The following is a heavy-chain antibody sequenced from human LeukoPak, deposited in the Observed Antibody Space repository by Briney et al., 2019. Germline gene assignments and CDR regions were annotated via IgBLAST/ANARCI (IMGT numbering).Heavy chain of an antibody. D-gene: IGHD2-15*01. V-gene: IGHV4-30-4*08. Sequence: SETLSLTCTVSGGSISSGDYYSGWIRQPPGNGLEWIGYIYYSGSTYYNPSLKSRVTISVDTSKNQFSLKLSAVTAADTAVYYCARDRGGNFDYWGQGTLVTVSS. CDR1: GGSISSGDYY. CDR3: ARDRGGNFDY. CDR2: IYYSGST. J-gene: IGHJ4*02.